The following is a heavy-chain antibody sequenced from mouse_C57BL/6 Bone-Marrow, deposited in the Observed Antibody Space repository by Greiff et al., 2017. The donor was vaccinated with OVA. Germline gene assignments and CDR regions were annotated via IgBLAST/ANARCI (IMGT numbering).Heavy chain of an antibody. D-gene: IGHD2-10*01. CDR1: GYTFTDYY. V-gene: IGHV1-26*01. Sequence: VQLQQSGPELVKPGASVKISCKASGYTFTDYYMNWVKQSHGKSLEWIGDINPNNGGTSYNQKFKGKATLTVDKSSSTAYMELRSLTSEDSAVYYCARRAYHHWGQGTLVTVSA. CDR2: INPNNGGT. CDR3: ARRAYHH. J-gene: IGHJ3*01.